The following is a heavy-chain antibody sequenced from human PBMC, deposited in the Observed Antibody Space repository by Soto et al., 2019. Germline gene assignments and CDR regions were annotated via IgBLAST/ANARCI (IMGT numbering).Heavy chain of an antibody. Sequence: SETLSLTCAVYGGSFSGYYWSWIRQPPGKGLEWIGEINHSGSTNYNPSLKSRVTISVDTSKNQFSLKLSSVTAADTAVYYCASSSIAAAVDKGNYFDYWGQGTLVTVSS. V-gene: IGHV4-34*01. CDR3: ASSSIAAAVDKGNYFDY. J-gene: IGHJ4*02. CDR2: INHSGST. CDR1: GGSFSGYY. D-gene: IGHD6-13*01.